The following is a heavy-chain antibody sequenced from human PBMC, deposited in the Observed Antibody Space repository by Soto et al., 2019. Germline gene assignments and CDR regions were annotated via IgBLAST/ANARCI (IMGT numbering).Heavy chain of an antibody. D-gene: IGHD1-1*01. CDR3: ATLSTQFDR. CDR1: GFTFSDYY. CDR2: ISGSSNSI. V-gene: IGHV3-11*01. Sequence: QVLLVESGGGLVQPGGSLRLSCAASGFTFSDYYMSWIRQAPGMGLEWVSYISGSSNSIYYADSVKGRFTISRDNAKNSLYLQMNSLRVEDTAVYYCATLSTQFDRWGQGNLVTVSS. J-gene: IGHJ5*02.